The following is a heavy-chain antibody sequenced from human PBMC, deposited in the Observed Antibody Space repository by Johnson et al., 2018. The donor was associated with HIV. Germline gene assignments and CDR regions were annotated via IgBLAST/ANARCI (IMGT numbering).Heavy chain of an antibody. CDR3: ARGPLFYYSSGLWAFDI. Sequence: QVQLVESGGGLVKPGGSLRLSCAASGFTFSSFAMHWVRQAPGKGLEWVAVVSDDVSSSFYVDSVKGRFTISRDNSNNTLYLQMSGLSAEDTAVYYCARGPLFYYSSGLWAFDIWGQGTMVTVSS. D-gene: IGHD3-10*01. J-gene: IGHJ3*02. CDR1: GFTFSSFA. V-gene: IGHV3-30*04. CDR2: VSDDVSSS.